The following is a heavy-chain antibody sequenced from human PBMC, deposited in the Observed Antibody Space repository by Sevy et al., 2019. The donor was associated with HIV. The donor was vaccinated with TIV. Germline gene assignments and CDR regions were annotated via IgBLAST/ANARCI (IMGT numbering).Heavy chain of an antibody. D-gene: IGHD3-16*02. V-gene: IGHV1-2*02. J-gene: IGHJ4*02. Sequence: ASVKVSCKASGYTFTGYYMHWVRQAPGQGLEWMGWINPNSGGTNYAQKFQGRVTMTRDTSISKAYMELSRLGSDDTAVYYCARGDMITFGGVIVMFDYWGQGTLVTVSS. CDR3: ARGDMITFGGVIVMFDY. CDR1: GYTFTGYY. CDR2: INPNSGGT.